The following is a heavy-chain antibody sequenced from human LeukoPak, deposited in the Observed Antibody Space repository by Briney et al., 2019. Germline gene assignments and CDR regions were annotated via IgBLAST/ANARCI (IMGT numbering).Heavy chain of an antibody. CDR1: GYTFTTYY. CDR2: INPNTGST. Sequence: GASVKVSCKASGYTFTTYYMHWVRQAPGQGLEWMGIINPNTGSTTYAQKFHGRVTMTRDTSTSTVYMDLSSLRSEDTAVYYCARDSGGYYDSSGYSDYWGQGTLVTVSS. CDR3: ARDSGGYYDSSGYSDY. V-gene: IGHV1-46*01. J-gene: IGHJ4*02. D-gene: IGHD3-22*01.